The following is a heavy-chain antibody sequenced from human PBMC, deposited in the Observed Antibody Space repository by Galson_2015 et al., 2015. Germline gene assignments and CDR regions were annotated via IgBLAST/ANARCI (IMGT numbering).Heavy chain of an antibody. V-gene: IGHV3-33*01. CDR2: IWYDGSNK. Sequence: SLRLSCAASGFTFSSYGMHWVRQAPGKGLEWVAVIWYDGSNKYYADSVKGRFTISRDNSKNTLYLQMNSLRAEDTAVYYCARDLAGTTRALDYWGQGTLVTVSS. CDR1: GFTFSSYG. J-gene: IGHJ4*02. D-gene: IGHD1-14*01. CDR3: ARDLAGTTRALDY.